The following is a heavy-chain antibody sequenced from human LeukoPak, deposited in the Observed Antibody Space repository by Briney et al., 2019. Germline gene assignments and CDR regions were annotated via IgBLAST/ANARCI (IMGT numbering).Heavy chain of an antibody. CDR2: ISYDGTNK. V-gene: IGHV3-30*18. CDR1: GFTFSSYG. CDR3: AKLDSGYDWQDDWFDP. Sequence: PGGSLRLSCAASGFTFSSYGMHWLRQAPGKGLEWVSHISYDGTNKYYADSVKGRFTISRDNSKNTLLLQMNSLRPDDTAVYYCAKLDSGYDWQDDWFDPWGQGTLVTVSS. J-gene: IGHJ5*02. D-gene: IGHD5-12*01.